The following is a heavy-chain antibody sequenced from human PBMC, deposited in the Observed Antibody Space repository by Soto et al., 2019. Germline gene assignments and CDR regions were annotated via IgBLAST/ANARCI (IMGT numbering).Heavy chain of an antibody. CDR2: INPSGGST. CDR3: ASPPDYDILTGGFQH. D-gene: IGHD3-9*01. V-gene: IGHV1-46*01. CDR1: GYTFTSYY. Sequence: ASVKASCKASGYTFTSYYMHWVRQAPGQGLEWMGIINPSGGSTSYAQKFQGRVTITRDTSASTAYMELSSLRSEDTAVYYCASPPDYDILTGGFQHWGQGTLVTVSS. J-gene: IGHJ1*01.